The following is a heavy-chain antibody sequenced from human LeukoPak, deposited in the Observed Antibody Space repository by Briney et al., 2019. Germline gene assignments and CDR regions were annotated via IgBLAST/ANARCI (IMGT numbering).Heavy chain of an antibody. J-gene: IGHJ4*02. Sequence: GGSLRLSCAASGFTVSSNYMSWVRQAPGKGLEWVSYISSSGSTIYYADSVKGRFTISRDNAKNSLYLQMNSLRAEDTAVYYCARDQYSLAYYYDSSGYYGGIDYWGQGTLVTVSS. CDR2: ISSSGSTI. D-gene: IGHD3-22*01. CDR1: GFTVSSNY. CDR3: ARDQYSLAYYYDSSGYYGGIDY. V-gene: IGHV3-11*04.